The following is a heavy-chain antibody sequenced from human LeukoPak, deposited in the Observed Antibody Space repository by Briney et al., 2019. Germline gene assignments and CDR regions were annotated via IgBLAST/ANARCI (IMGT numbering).Heavy chain of an antibody. Sequence: GGSLRLSCAASGFTFSNYWMHWVRQAPGKGLVWVSRINTDGSSTKYADSVKGRFTISRDNAKNTLHLQMNSLRAEDTAVYYCAKGGIAASDYWGQGTLVTVSS. J-gene: IGHJ4*02. CDR2: INTDGSST. CDR1: GFTFSNYW. V-gene: IGHV3-74*01. CDR3: AKGGIAASDY. D-gene: IGHD6-13*01.